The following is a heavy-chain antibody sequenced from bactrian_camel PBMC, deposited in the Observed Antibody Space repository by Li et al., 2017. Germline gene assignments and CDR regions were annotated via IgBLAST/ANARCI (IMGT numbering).Heavy chain of an antibody. D-gene: IGHD2*01. CDR3: AADPKRSYCSGDYREVLFGY. CDR1: DYPWGNNC. Sequence: DVQLVESGGGSVQAGGSLTLSCVASDYPWGNNCMGWFRQAPGKAREWVGSMANVGGATYYADSVKDRFTMSRGYAKNTVMLYLQMNSLKSDDTAIYYCAADPKRSYCSGDYREVLFGYWGQGTQVTVS. J-gene: IGHJ6*01. CDR2: MANVGGAT. V-gene: IGHV3S40*01.